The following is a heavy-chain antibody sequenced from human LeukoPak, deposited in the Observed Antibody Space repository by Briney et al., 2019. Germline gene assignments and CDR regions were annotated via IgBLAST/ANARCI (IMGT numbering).Heavy chain of an antibody. CDR2: INPNSGGT. CDR3: ASAYCGGDCYPGGDAFDI. V-gene: IGHV1-2*02. CDR1: GYTFTGYY. D-gene: IGHD2-21*01. Sequence: ASVKVSCKASGYTFTGYYMHWVRQAPGQGLEWMGWINPNSGGTNYAQKFQGRVTMTRDTSISTAYMELSRLRSDDTAVYYCASAYCGGDCYPGGDAFDIWGQGTTVTVSS. J-gene: IGHJ3*02.